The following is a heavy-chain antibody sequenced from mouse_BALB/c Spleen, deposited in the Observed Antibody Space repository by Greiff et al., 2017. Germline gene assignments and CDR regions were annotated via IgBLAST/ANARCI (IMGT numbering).Heavy chain of an antibody. Sequence: EVQLVESGPGLVKPSQSLSLTCTVTGYSITSDYAWNWIRQFPGNKLEWMGYISYSGSTSYNPSLKSRISITRDTSKNQFFLQLNSVTTEDTATYYCARRITTVVAPSYYAMDYWGQGTSVTVSS. CDR1: GYSITSDYA. V-gene: IGHV3-2*02. CDR2: ISYSGST. J-gene: IGHJ4*01. D-gene: IGHD1-1*01. CDR3: ARRITTVVAPSYYAMDY.